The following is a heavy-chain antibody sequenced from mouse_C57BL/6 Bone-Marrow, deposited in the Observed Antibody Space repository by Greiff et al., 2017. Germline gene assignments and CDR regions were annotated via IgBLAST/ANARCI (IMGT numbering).Heavy chain of an antibody. CDR3: ARDGYYSYYFDY. CDR1: GYTFTSYW. Sequence: QVQLKQPGAELVMPGASVKLSCKASGYTFTSYWMHWVKQRPGQGLEWIGEIDPSDSYTNYNQKFKGKSTLTVDKSSSTAYMQLSSLTSEDSAVYYGARDGYYSYYFDYWGQGTTLTVSS. CDR2: IDPSDSYT. D-gene: IGHD2-3*01. V-gene: IGHV1-69*01. J-gene: IGHJ2*01.